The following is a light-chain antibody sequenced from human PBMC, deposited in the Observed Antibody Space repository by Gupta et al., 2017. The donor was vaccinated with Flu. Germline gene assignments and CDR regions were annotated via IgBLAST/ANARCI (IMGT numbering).Light chain of an antibody. CDR2: EVS. CDR1: SSDVGGYNY. CDR3: SSYTSSSTWV. J-gene: IGLJ3*02. Sequence: QSALTHLPPWSGSLGQSTTISCTGTSSDVGGYNYVSWYQQHPGKAPKLMIYEVSNRPSGVSNRFSGSKSGNTASLTISGLQAEDEADYYCSSYTSSSTWVFGGGTKLTVL. V-gene: IGLV2-14*01.